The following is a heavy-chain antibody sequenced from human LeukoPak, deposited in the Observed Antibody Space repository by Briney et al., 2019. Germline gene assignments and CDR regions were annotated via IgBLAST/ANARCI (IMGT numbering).Heavy chain of an antibody. J-gene: IGHJ4*02. V-gene: IGHV4-61*01. D-gene: IGHD3-10*01. CDR3: ARAQYGFHFDY. Sequence: KPSETLSLTCTVSGGSIRSSYYYWSWVRQPPGKGLEWIAYIYYSGSTNYNSSLKSRVTISEDTSKNQFSLKLSSVTAADTAVYYCARAQYGFHFDYWGQGTLVTVSS. CDR1: GGSIRSSYYY. CDR2: IYYSGST.